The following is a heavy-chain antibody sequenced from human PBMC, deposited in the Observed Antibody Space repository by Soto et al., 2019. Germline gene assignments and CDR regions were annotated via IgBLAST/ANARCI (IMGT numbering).Heavy chain of an antibody. Sequence: EVQLLESGGGLVQPGGSLRLSCAASGFTFNNYAMSWVRQAPGKGLEWVSAISGSGGSTHYADSVQGRFNITRDSSKKTLSLQMKSRRAEDTAVYYCARLGSGPYCTNSVCLLYACDFWGQGAQVSVSS. J-gene: IGHJ4*02. D-gene: IGHD2-8*01. CDR3: ARLGSGPYCTNSVCLLYACDF. CDR2: ISGSGGST. CDR1: GFTFNNYA. V-gene: IGHV3-23*01.